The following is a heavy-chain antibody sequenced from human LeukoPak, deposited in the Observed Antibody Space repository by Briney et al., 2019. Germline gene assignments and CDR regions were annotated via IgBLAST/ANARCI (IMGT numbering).Heavy chain of an antibody. CDR3: AKDRCSSTSCLFYYFDY. Sequence: GGSLRLSCAASGFTFSSYGMHWVRQAPGKGLEWVAFIRHDESNKYYADSVKGRFTISRDNSKNTLYLQMNSLRAEDTAVYYCAKDRCSSTSCLFYYFDYWGQGTLVTVSS. D-gene: IGHD2-2*01. CDR1: GFTFSSYG. V-gene: IGHV3-30*02. J-gene: IGHJ4*02. CDR2: IRHDESNK.